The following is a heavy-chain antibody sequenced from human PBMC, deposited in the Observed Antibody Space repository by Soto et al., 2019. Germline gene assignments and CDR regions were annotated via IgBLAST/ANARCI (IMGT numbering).Heavy chain of an antibody. Sequence: PSETLSLTCTVSGGSINIYYWTWIRQPPGKGLEWIGYMHYSGSTNYNPSLKSRVTISVDTSNNQLSLKLSSVTAADAAVYYCARGLHYYDTRAHYPPRAFDIWGQGTMVTVSS. CDR1: GGSINIYY. V-gene: IGHV4-59*01. J-gene: IGHJ3*02. CDR2: MHYSGST. CDR3: ARGLHYYDTRAHYPPRAFDI. D-gene: IGHD3-22*01.